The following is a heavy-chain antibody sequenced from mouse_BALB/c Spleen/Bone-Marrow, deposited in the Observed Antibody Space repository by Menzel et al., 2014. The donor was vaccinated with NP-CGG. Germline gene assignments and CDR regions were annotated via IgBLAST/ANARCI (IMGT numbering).Heavy chain of an antibody. Sequence: DVMLVESGGGLVKPGGSLKLSRAASGFTFSDYYMYWVRQTPEKRLEWVATISGGGSYTYYPDSVKGRFTISRDNAKNNLYLQMSSLKSEDTAMYYCAREMAMDYWGQGTSVTVSS. J-gene: IGHJ4*01. V-gene: IGHV5-4*02. CDR2: ISGGGSYT. CDR3: AREMAMDY. CDR1: GFTFSDYY.